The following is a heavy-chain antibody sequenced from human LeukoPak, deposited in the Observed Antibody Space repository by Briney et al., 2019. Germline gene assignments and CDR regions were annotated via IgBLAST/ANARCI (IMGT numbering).Heavy chain of an antibody. V-gene: IGHV3-33*01. D-gene: IGHD3-10*01. CDR3: ARASGPFDY. J-gene: IGHJ4*02. Sequence: GGCLRLSCAGSGFTFSIYGMHWVRQAPGKGLEWVAVIWNDGSNKYYADSVKGRFTISRDNSKNTLYLQMNSLRAEDTAVYSCARASGPFDYWGQGPLVTVSS. CDR2: IWNDGSNK. CDR1: GFTFSIYG.